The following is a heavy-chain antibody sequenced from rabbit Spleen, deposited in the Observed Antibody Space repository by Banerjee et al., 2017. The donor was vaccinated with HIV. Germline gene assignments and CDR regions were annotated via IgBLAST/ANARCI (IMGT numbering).Heavy chain of an antibody. D-gene: IGHD1-1*01. V-gene: IGHV1S40*01. J-gene: IGHJ4*01. CDR3: ARDSAYGSSRGYPNL. Sequence: QSLEESGGGLVKPEGSLTLTCTASGFDLSRYYYMCWVRQAPGKGLEWIACIYTGSGSTHYASWAKGRFTISKTSSTVDLKMTSLTAADTATYFCARDSAYGSSRGYPNLWGQGTLVTVS. CDR1: GFDLSRYYY. CDR2: IYTGSGST.